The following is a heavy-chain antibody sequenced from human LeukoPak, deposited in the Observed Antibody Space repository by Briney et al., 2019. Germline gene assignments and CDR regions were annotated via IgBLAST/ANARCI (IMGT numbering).Heavy chain of an antibody. CDR2: IYPGDSDT. Sequence: GESLKISCKGSGYSFTSYWIGWVRQTPGKGLEWMGIIYPGDSDTRYSPSFQGQVTISADKSISTAYLQWSSLKASDTAMYYCAVGVNYYYYGMDVWGQGTTVTVSS. V-gene: IGHV5-51*01. D-gene: IGHD1-26*01. CDR3: AVGVNYYYYGMDV. CDR1: GYSFTSYW. J-gene: IGHJ6*02.